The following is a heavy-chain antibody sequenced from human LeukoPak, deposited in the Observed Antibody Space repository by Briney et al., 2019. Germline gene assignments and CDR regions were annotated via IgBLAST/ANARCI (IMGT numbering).Heavy chain of an antibody. J-gene: IGHJ6*02. D-gene: IGHD6-13*01. CDR1: GGSISSYY. CDR2: IYTSGST. V-gene: IGHV4-4*07. Sequence: PSETLSLTCTVSGGSISSYYWSWIRQPAGKGLEWIGRIYTSGSTNYNPSLKSRLTMSVDTSKNRFSLKLSSVTAADTAVYYCARDGEQQLVPPYYYYGMDVWGQGTTVTVSS. CDR3: ARDGEQQLVPPYYYYGMDV.